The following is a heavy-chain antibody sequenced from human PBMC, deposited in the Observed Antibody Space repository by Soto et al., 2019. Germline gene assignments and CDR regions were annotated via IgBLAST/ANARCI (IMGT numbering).Heavy chain of an antibody. D-gene: IGHD3-9*01. CDR1: EYTFTGYY. V-gene: IGHV1-2*04. CDR2: INPNSGGT. CDR3: AREPYDILTGYTNLYFDY. J-gene: IGHJ4*02. Sequence: EASVNVSCKASEYTFTGYYMHWVRQAPGQGLEWMGWINPNSGGTNYAQKFQGWVTMTRDTSISTAYMELSRLRSDDTAVYYCAREPYDILTGYTNLYFDYWGQGTLVTVSS.